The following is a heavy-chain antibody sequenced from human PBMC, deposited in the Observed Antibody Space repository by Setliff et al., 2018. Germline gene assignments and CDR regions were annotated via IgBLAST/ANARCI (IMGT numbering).Heavy chain of an antibody. J-gene: IGHJ6*02. CDR1: GFSFIDTY. V-gene: IGHV3-11*04. CDR3: ARDGVYYGMDV. CDR2: ISGSGITI. Sequence: KTGGSLRLSCAASGFSFIDTYMSWVRQAPVKGLEWVSKISGSGITIYYADSVRGRFTISRDNSKNSLYLQINSLRAEDTAVYYCARDGVYYGMDVWGQGTTVTVSS.